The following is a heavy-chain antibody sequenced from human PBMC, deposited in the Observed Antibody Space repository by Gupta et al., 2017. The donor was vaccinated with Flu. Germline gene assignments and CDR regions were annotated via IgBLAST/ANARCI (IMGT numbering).Heavy chain of an antibody. CDR1: GFTFSSYS. D-gene: IGHD3-3*02. J-gene: IGHJ1*01. CDR2: ISSSSSYI. CDR3: ARAHLQTHTGKYFQH. Sequence: EVQLVESGGGLVKPGGSLRLSCAASGFTFSSYSMNWVRQAPGKGLEWVSSISSSSSYIYYADSVKGRFTISRDNAKNSLYLQMNSLRAEDTAVYYCARAHLQTHTGKYFQHWGQGTLVTVSS. V-gene: IGHV3-21*01.